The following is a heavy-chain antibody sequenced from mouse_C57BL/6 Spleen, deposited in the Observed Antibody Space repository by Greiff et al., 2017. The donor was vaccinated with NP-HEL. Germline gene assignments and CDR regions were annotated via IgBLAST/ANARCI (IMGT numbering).Heavy chain of an antibody. CDR1: GYTFTSYW. CDR3: ARLARLENYAMDY. CDR2: INPSSSYT. J-gene: IGHJ4*01. Sequence: VQLQQSGAELAKPGASVKLSCKASGYTFTSYWMHWVKQRPGQGLEWIGYINPSSSYTKYNQKFKDKATLTADKSSSTAYMQLSSRTYEDSAVYYCARLARLENYAMDYWGQGTSVTVSS. V-gene: IGHV1-7*01. D-gene: IGHD3-1*01.